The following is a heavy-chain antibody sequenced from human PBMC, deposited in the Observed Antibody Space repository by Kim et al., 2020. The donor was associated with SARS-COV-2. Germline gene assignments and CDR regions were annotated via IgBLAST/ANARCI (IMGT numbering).Heavy chain of an antibody. D-gene: IGHD3-22*01. V-gene: IGHV4-59*01. J-gene: IGHJ5*02. Sequence: SETLSLTCTVSGGSISSYYWSWIRQPPGKGLEWIGYIYYSGSTNYNPSLKSRVTISVDTSKNQFSLKLSSVTAADTAVYYCARVSESYYYDSRWGPREGQFDPWGQGTLVTVSS. CDR2: IYYSGST. CDR3: ARVSESYYYDSRWGPREGQFDP. CDR1: GGSISSYY.